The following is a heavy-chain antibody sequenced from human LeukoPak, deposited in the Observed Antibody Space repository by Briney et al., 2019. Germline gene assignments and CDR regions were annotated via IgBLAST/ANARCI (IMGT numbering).Heavy chain of an antibody. J-gene: IGHJ4*02. Sequence: GGSLRLSCAASGFTFSNHGMHWVRQAPGKGPEWVALIRHDGTKTYYIDSVKGRFTISRDNSKNTLYLQMNSLTTEDSAVYYCANPLGLTAVVPFDCWGQGTLVTVSS. V-gene: IGHV3-30*02. D-gene: IGHD4-23*01. CDR3: ANPLGLTAVVPFDC. CDR1: GFTFSNHG. CDR2: IRHDGTKT.